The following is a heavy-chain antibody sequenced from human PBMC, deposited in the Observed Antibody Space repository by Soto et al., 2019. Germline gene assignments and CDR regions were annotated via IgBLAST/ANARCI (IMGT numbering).Heavy chain of an antibody. CDR1: GGSISSGDYY. V-gene: IGHV4-30-4*01. CDR2: IYYSGSP. D-gene: IGHD3-10*01. CDR3: ARECDGAGTPWAYHYYGMNV. J-gene: IGHJ6*04. Sequence: TSETLSLTCTVSGGSISSGDYYWSWIRQPPGKGLAWLGYIYYSGSPYYNPSLKSRVTISVDTSKNKFYLELSAVTAEDTAVYYCARECDGAGTPWAYHYYGMNVWGECTTVTVSS.